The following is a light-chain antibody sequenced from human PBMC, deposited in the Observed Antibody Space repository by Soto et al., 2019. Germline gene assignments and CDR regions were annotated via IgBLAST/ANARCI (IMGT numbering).Light chain of an antibody. CDR1: QSVGTF. Sequence: EIVLTQSPATLSLSPGERATLSCRASQSVGTFLAWYQQKPGQAPRLIIYDASNSATGIPARFSSTGSGTDFALTSSSVEHEDFAVYYCQHRTNWPQTFGKGTKLDIK. J-gene: IGKJ2*01. V-gene: IGKV3-11*01. CDR2: DAS. CDR3: QHRTNWPQT.